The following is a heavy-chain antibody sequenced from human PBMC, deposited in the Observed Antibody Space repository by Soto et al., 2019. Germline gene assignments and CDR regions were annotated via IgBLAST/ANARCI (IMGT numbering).Heavy chain of an antibody. D-gene: IGHD6-25*01. J-gene: IGHJ4*02. CDR2: MNPNSGNT. CDR1: GYTFTNYD. V-gene: IGHV1-8*01. CDR3: ARALARGGSNSFDY. Sequence: QVQLVQSGAEVKKPGASVKVSCKASGYTFTNYDINWVRQATGQGLEWMGWMNPNSGNTGYAEKFEGRVTMTRDTSISTAYMELSSLRSEDTAVYYCARALARGGSNSFDYGGQGTLVTVSS.